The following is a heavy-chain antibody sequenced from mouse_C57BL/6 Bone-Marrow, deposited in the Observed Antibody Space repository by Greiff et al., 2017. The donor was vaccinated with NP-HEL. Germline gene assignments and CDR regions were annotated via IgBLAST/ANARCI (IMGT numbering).Heavy chain of an antibody. J-gene: IGHJ4*01. CDR2: ISNLAYSI. Sequence: EVQVVESGGGLVQPGGSLKLSCAASGFTFSDYGMAWVRQAPRKGPEWVAFISNLAYSIYYADTVTGRFTIFRENANNTLYLEMSSLRSEDTAMYYCARQDYAMDYWGQGTSVTVSS. CDR1: GFTFSDYG. CDR3: ARQDYAMDY. V-gene: IGHV5-15*01.